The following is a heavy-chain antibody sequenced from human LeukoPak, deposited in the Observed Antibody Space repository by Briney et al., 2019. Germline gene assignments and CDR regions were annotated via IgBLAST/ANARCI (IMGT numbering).Heavy chain of an antibody. Sequence: GGSLRLSCAASGFTFSSYAMSWVRQAPGKGLEWVSTISGSGGNTYYADSVKGRFTISRDNSKNTLYLQMNSLRDEDTAVYYCARDLHYAFDIWGQGTMVTASS. D-gene: IGHD3-10*01. CDR2: ISGSGGNT. J-gene: IGHJ3*02. V-gene: IGHV3-23*01. CDR1: GFTFSSYA. CDR3: ARDLHYAFDI.